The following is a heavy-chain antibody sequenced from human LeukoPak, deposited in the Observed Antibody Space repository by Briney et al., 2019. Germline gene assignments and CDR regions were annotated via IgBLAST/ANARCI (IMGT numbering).Heavy chain of an antibody. D-gene: IGHD2-21*02. Sequence: SQTLSLTCTVSGDSISSGDYYWSWMRKPPGKGQEGVGYIYYSGSTYYNPSLKSRVTISVDTSKNQFSLKLSSVTAADTAVYYCARDRVVTTNYFDYWGQGTLVTVTS. CDR3: ARDRVVTTNYFDY. V-gene: IGHV4-30-4*08. J-gene: IGHJ4*02. CDR2: IYYSGST. CDR1: GDSISSGDYY.